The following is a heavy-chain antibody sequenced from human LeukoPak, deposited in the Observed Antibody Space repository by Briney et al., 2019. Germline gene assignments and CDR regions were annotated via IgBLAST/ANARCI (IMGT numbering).Heavy chain of an antibody. CDR1: GFTVITND. CDR2: FYSDGNT. Sequence: GGSLRLSCAASGFTVITNDMTWVRQAPGKGLEWVSDFYSDGNTKYADSVQGRFTISRDNSKNTLYLEMNSLSPDDTAVYYCARGVEPLAANTLAYWGQGTLVTVSS. V-gene: IGHV3-53*01. D-gene: IGHD1-14*01. CDR3: ARGVEPLAANTLAY. J-gene: IGHJ4*02.